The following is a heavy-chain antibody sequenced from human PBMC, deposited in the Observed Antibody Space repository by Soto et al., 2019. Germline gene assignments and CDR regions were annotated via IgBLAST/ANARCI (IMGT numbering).Heavy chain of an antibody. CDR3: ARHGDFWRGYPNWFDP. CDR1: GYTFTSYG. Sequence: GASVEVSCKASGYTFTSYGISWVRQAPGQGLEWMGWISAYNGNTNYAQKLQGRVTMTTETSTSTAYMELRSLRSDDTAVYYCARHGDFWRGYPNWFDPWGQGTLVTFSS. J-gene: IGHJ5*02. D-gene: IGHD3-3*01. CDR2: ISAYNGNT. V-gene: IGHV1-18*04.